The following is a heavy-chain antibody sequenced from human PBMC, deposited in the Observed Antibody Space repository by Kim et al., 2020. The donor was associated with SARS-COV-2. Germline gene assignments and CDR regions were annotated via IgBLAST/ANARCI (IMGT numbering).Heavy chain of an antibody. CDR3: ASSRSYYDILTGYYRSHQTDY. CDR1: GYSISSGYY. CDR2: IYHSGST. D-gene: IGHD3-9*01. V-gene: IGHV4-38-2*02. Sequence: SETLSLTCTVSGYSISSGYYWGWIRQPPGKGLAWIGSIYHSGSTYYNPSLKSRVTISVDTSKNQFSLKLSSVTAADTAVYYCASSRSYYDILTGYYRSHQTDYWGQGTLVTVSS. J-gene: IGHJ4*02.